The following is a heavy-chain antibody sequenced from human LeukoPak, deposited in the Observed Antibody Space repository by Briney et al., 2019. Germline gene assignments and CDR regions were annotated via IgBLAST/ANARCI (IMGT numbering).Heavy chain of an antibody. V-gene: IGHV4-30-2*01. CDR3: ARGSYWVDP. CDR1: GGSISSGGYS. CDR2: IYHSGST. D-gene: IGHD1-26*01. Sequence: SETLSLTCAVFGGSISSGGYSWSWIRQPPGKGLEWIGYIYHSGSTYYNPSLKSRVTISVDRSKNQFSLKLSSVTAADTAVYYCARGSYWVDPWGQGTLVTVSS. J-gene: IGHJ5*02.